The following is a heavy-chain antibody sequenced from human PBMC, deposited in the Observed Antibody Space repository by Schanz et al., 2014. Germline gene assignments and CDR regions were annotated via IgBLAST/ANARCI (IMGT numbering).Heavy chain of an antibody. V-gene: IGHV3-30*02. CDR1: GFTFSSNA. CDR3: ARRGAEYSSSPPWFDP. D-gene: IGHD6-6*01. J-gene: IGHJ5*02. Sequence: VQLLESGGGLVQPGGSLRLSCAASGFTFSSNAMCWVRQAPGKGLEWVAFIRYNGINEYYADSVKGRFTISRDNSKNTLYLQMNSLRAEDTAVYYCARRGAEYSSSPPWFDPWGQGTLVTVSS. CDR2: IRYNGINE.